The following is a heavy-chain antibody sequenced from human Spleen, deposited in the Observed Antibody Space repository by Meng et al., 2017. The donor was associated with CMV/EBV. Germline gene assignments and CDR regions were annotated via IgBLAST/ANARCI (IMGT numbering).Heavy chain of an antibody. V-gene: IGHV3-7*01. CDR2: IKLDGSER. Sequence: GESLKISCTASGFTFSKFGMHWVRQAPGKGLEWVANIKLDGSERYYVDSVKGRFTISRDNARNSLYLQMSSLRAEDTAVYYCARRNSFDYWGQGTLVTVSS. CDR3: ARRNSFDY. J-gene: IGHJ4*02. CDR1: GFTFSKFG.